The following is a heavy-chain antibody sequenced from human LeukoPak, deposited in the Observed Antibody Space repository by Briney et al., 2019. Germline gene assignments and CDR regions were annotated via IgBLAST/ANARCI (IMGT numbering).Heavy chain of an antibody. CDR3: ARLGRTYYDFWSGP. CDR2: IYYRGST. D-gene: IGHD3-3*01. V-gene: IGHV4-39*01. J-gene: IGHJ5*02. CDR1: GGSIGSSTYY. Sequence: SETLSLTCTVSGGSIGSSTYYWGWIRQPPGKGLEWIGTIYYRGSTYYNPSLKSRVTISVDTSKNQFSLKLTSVTAADTAVYHCARLGRTYYDFWSGPWGQGTLVTVSS.